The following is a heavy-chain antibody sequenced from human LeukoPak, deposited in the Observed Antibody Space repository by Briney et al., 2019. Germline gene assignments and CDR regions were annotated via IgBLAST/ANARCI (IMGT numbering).Heavy chain of an antibody. CDR1: GGSISSHY. D-gene: IGHD6-13*01. Sequence: SETLSLTCTVSGGSISSHYWSWIRQPPGKGLEWIGYIYYSGSTNYNPSLKSRATISVDTSKNQFSLKLSSVTAADTAVYYCARVDSSSLYTPEYYYYYYMDVWGKGTTVTVSS. J-gene: IGHJ6*03. V-gene: IGHV4-59*11. CDR2: IYYSGST. CDR3: ARVDSSSLYTPEYYYYYYMDV.